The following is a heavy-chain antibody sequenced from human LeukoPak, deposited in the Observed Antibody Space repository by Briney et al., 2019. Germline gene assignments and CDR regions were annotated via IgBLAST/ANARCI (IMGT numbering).Heavy chain of an antibody. CDR1: GGSISSSSYY. Sequence: SETLSLTCTVSGGSISSSSYYWGWIRQPPGKGLEWIGSIYYSGSTYYNPSLKSRVTISVDTSKNQFSLKLGSVTAADTAVYYCARLGPARGVDYWGQGTLVTVSS. V-gene: IGHV4-39*01. CDR3: ARLGPARGVDY. D-gene: IGHD3-10*01. CDR2: IYYSGST. J-gene: IGHJ4*02.